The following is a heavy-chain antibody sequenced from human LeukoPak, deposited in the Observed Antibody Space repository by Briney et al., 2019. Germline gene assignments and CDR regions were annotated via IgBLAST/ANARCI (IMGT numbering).Heavy chain of an antibody. CDR1: GFPFSRFS. Sequence: GGSLSLSRAASGFPFSRFSMDGARQAPGKGPEWVSSISRNSIYIYYADSVKGRFTISRDNAKNLLYLQMNSLRAEDTAVYYCGRRGYYWGQGTLVTVSS. V-gene: IGHV3-21*01. J-gene: IGHJ4*02. CDR2: ISRNSIYI. D-gene: IGHD3-10*01. CDR3: GRRGYY.